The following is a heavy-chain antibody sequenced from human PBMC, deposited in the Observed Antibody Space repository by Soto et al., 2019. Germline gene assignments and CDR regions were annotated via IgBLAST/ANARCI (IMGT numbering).Heavy chain of an antibody. CDR1: GGSISGYY. CDR2: MYNTGST. J-gene: IGHJ3*02. CDR3: ARLGRTLDAFDI. Sequence: SETLSLTCTVSGGSISGYYWSWIRQPPGRGLEWSGYMYNTGSTVYNPSFKSGFTISRDNAKNALHLQRNSLRAEDTAVYYCARLGRTLDAFDILGRGTMVTVSS. D-gene: IGHD3-16*01. V-gene: IGHV4-4*08.